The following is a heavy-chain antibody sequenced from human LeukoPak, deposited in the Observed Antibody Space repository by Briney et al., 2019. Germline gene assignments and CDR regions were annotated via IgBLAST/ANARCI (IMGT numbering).Heavy chain of an antibody. Sequence: ASVKVSCKASGYTFTNYYMHWVRQAPGQGLEWMGIINPSGGSTSFAQKFQGRGTMTRDTSTSTVYMDLSSLRSEDTAVYYCARLGSGSYYDYWGQGTLVTVSS. CDR2: INPSGGST. CDR1: GYTFTNYY. D-gene: IGHD3-10*01. V-gene: IGHV1-46*01. CDR3: ARLGSGSYYDY. J-gene: IGHJ4*02.